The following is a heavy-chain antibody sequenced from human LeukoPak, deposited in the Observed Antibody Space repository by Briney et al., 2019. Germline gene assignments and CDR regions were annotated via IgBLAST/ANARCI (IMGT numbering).Heavy chain of an antibody. CDR2: IYTSGST. D-gene: IGHD3-10*01. J-gene: IGHJ4*02. CDR1: GGSISSGSYY. Sequence: SQTLSLTCTVSGGSISSGSYYWSWIRQPAGKGLEWIGRIYTSGSTNYNPSLKSRVTISVDTSKNQFSLKLSSVTAADTAVYYCARGNYGSGSYYKDYWGQGTLVTVSS. V-gene: IGHV4-61*02. CDR3: ARGNYGSGSYYKDY.